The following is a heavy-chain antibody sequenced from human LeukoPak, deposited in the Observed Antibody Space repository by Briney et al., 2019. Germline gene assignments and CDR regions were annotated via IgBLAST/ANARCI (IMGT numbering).Heavy chain of an antibody. Sequence: PGGSLRLSCAASGFTFSSYSMNWVRQAPGKGLEGVAVISYDGSNKYYADSVKGRFTISRDNSKNTLYLQMNSLRAEDTAVYYCARARGLLSVDYWGQGTLVTVSS. CDR1: GFTFSSYS. J-gene: IGHJ4*02. CDR3: ARARGLLSVDY. V-gene: IGHV3-30*03. D-gene: IGHD2/OR15-2a*01. CDR2: ISYDGSNK.